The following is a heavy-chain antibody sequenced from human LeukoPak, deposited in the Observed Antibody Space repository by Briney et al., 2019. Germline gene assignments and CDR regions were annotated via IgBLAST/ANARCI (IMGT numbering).Heavy chain of an antibody. CDR1: GFTFSSYA. CDR3: ARPPQPDGDPLDY. CDR2: ISGSGGST. J-gene: IGHJ4*02. Sequence: GGSLRLSCAASGFTFSSYAMSWVRQAPGKGLEWVSAISGSGGSTYYADSVKGRFTISRDNSKNTLYLQMNSLRAEDTAVYYCARPPQPDGDPLDYWGQGTLVTVSS. V-gene: IGHV3-23*01. D-gene: IGHD4-17*01.